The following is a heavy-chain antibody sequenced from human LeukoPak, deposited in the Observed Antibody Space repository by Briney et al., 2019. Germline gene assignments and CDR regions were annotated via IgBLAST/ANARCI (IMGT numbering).Heavy chain of an antibody. CDR3: ARDLGFGYYDSSGPEDYFDY. Sequence: PGGSLRLSCAGSGFTFSNHAMSWVRQAPGKGLEWVSYISSSGSTIYYADSVKGRFTISRDNAKNSLYLQMNSLRAEDTAVYYCARDLGFGYYDSSGPEDYFDYWGQGTLVTVSS. V-gene: IGHV3-48*03. CDR2: ISSSGSTI. D-gene: IGHD3-22*01. CDR1: GFTFSNHA. J-gene: IGHJ4*02.